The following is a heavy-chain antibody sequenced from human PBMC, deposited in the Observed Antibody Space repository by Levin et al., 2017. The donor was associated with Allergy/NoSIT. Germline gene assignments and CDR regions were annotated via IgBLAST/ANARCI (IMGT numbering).Heavy chain of an antibody. CDR1: GGSISRSY. CDR2: IFYSGIT. V-gene: IGHV4-59*01. CDR3: ARASSGFHPFDY. Sequence: SQTLSLTCTVSGGSISRSYWSWIRQPPGKGLEWIGYIFYSGITDYNPSLKSRVTISVDTSKNQLSLKVNSVTAADTAVYYCARASSGFHPFDYWGQGTLVTVSS. J-gene: IGHJ4*02. D-gene: IGHD3-22*01.